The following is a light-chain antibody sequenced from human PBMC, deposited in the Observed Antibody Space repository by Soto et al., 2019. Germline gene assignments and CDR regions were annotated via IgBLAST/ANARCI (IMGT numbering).Light chain of an antibody. V-gene: IGLV2-14*01. CDR1: IYDVGAYHY. Sequence: QSALTQPASVSGSPGQSITISCTGTIYDVGAYHYVSWYQQFPGKAPKLILYEVSNRPSGISNPFSGFRSGSTASLTVSGLQPEDDAHYYCISYTTTGALVFGGGTQLTVL. CDR2: EVS. J-gene: IGLJ2*01. CDR3: ISYTTTGALV.